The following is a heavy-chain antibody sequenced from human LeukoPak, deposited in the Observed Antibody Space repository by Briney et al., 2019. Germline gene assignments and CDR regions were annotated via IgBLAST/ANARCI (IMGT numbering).Heavy chain of an antibody. CDR3: ARPFGRAFDI. J-gene: IGHJ3*02. CDR1: GFTFSSYA. Sequence: GGSLRLSCAASGFTFSSYAMNWVRQAPGKGLEWVSYISSSSSTIYYADSVKGRFTISRDNAKNSLYLQMNSLRAEDTAVYYCARPFGRAFDIWGQGTMVTVSS. V-gene: IGHV3-48*01. CDR2: ISSSSSTI. D-gene: IGHD3-10*01.